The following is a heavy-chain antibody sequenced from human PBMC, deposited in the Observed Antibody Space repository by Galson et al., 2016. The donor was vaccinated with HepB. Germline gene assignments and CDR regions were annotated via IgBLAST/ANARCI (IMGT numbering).Heavy chain of an antibody. CDR2: ITRSGDAT. CDR3: GKHGGFDY. CDR1: GFSFSNHG. Sequence: SLRLSCAGSGFSFSNHGMSWVRQPPGRGLEWVSGITRSGDATDYADFAKGRFTISRDNSKNTVYLYMSDLSARDTAVYYCGKHGGFDYWGQGARVTVSS. J-gene: IGHJ4*02. V-gene: IGHV3-23*01. D-gene: IGHD3-16*01.